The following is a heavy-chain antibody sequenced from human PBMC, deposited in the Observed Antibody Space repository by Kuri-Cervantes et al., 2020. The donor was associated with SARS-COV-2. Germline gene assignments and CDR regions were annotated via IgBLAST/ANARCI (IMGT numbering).Heavy chain of an antibody. V-gene: IGHV1-8*02. CDR1: GYTFRNND. Sequence: ASVKVSCKASGYTFRNNDINWVRQASGQGLEWMGWMNPDTGNSGYAQKFRGRVTMTRDTSMTTAYMELSSLRSEDSAIYYCAGDLGDXTPDGFDIWGQGTMVTVSS. J-gene: IGHJ3*02. CDR2: MNPDTGNS. CDR3: AGDLGDXTPDGFDI.